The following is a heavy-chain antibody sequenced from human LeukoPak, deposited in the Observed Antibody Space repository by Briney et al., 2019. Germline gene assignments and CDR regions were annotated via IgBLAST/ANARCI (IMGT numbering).Heavy chain of an antibody. CDR2: ISRTGSTT. J-gene: IGHJ3*02. CDR3: ATSRYCSGGDCYSLAFDI. CDR1: GFTFSNYF. Sequence: SGGSLRLSCAASGFTFSNYFMHWVRQASGKGLEYFSAISRTGSTTYYTNSVKGRFTISRDNSKNTLYLQMGGLRAEDMAVYYCATSRYCSGGDCYSLAFDIWGQGTMVTVSS. V-gene: IGHV3-64*01. D-gene: IGHD2-15*01.